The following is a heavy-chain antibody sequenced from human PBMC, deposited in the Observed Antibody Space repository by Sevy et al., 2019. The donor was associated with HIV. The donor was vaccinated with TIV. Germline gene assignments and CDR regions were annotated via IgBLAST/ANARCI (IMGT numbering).Heavy chain of an antibody. V-gene: IGHV3-21*01. CDR3: ARASVQYFQRKAPNWFDP. Sequence: GGSLRLSCAASGFTFSSYSMNWVRQAPGKGLEWVSSISSSSSYIYYADSVKGRFTISRDNAKNSLYLQMNSLRAEDTAVYYCARASVQYFQRKAPNWFDPWGQGTLVTVSS. CDR2: ISSSSSYI. J-gene: IGHJ5*02. CDR1: GFTFSSYS. D-gene: IGHD1-1*01.